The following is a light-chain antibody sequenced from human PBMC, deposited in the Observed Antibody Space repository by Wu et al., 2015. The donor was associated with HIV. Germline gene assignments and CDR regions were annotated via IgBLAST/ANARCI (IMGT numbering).Light chain of an antibody. Sequence: IVLTQSPATLSLSPGERATLSCRASQSVSHYLAWYQQKPGQAPRLLIYGASSRATGVPDRFSVSGSGPDFTLIISRLEPEDFAVYYCQQYGGSPLYTFGQGTKLEIK. CDR2: GAS. V-gene: IGKV3-20*01. J-gene: IGKJ2*01. CDR1: QSVSHY. CDR3: QQYGGSPLYT.